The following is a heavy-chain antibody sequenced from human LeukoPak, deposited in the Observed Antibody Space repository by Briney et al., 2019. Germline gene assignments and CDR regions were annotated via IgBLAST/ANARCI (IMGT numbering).Heavy chain of an antibody. CDR2: ISYDGSNK. Sequence: PGGSLRLSCAASGFTFSSYAMHWVRQAPGKGLEWVAVISYDGSNKYYADSVKGRFTISRDNSKNTLYLQMNSLRAEDTAVYYCASYGGNSLAFDIWGQGTMVTVSS. CDR3: ASYGGNSLAFDI. D-gene: IGHD4-23*01. J-gene: IGHJ3*02. CDR1: GFTFSSYA. V-gene: IGHV3-30*14.